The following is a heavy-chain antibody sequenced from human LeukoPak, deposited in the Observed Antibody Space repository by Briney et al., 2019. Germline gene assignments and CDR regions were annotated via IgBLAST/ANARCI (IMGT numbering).Heavy chain of an antibody. V-gene: IGHV1-46*01. CDR2: INPSGGNT. CDR1: GYTFTSYY. J-gene: IGHJ4*02. Sequence: ASVKVSCKASGYTFTSYYLHWVRQAPGQGLEWMGIINPSGGNTNYAQKFQDRVTMTRDTSTSTVYMQLSSLRSEDTAVYYCARVSSSWYYFDYWGQGTLVTVSS. CDR3: ARVSSSWYYFDY. D-gene: IGHD6-13*01.